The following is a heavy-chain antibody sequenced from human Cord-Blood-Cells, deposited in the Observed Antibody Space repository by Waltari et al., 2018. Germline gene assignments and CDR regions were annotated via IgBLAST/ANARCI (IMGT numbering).Heavy chain of an antibody. D-gene: IGHD6-19*01. V-gene: IGHV4-34*01. Sequence: QVQLQQWGAGLLKPSETLSLPCTVYGGSFSGYYWRWIRQPPRKGLEWIGEINHSGSTNYNPSLKSRVTISVDTSKNQFSLKLSSVTAADTAVYYCARLGGSSGWYYYYYYMDVWGKGTTVTVSS. CDR1: GGSFSGYY. CDR2: INHSGST. J-gene: IGHJ6*03. CDR3: ARLGGSSGWYYYYYYMDV.